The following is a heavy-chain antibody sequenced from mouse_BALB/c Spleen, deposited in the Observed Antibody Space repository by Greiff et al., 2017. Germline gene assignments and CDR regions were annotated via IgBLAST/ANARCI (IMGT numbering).Heavy chain of an antibody. J-gene: IGHJ3*01. CDR2: IRLKSNNYAT. D-gene: IGHD1-1*01. CDR1: GFTFSNYW. Sequence: EVMLVESGGGLVQPGGSMKLSCVASGFTFSNYWMNWVRQSPEKGLEWVAEIRLKSNNYATHYAESVKGRFTISRDDSKSSVYLQMNNLRAEDTGIYYCTQSLITTVVADWGQGTLVTVSA. CDR3: TQSLITTVVAD. V-gene: IGHV6-6*02.